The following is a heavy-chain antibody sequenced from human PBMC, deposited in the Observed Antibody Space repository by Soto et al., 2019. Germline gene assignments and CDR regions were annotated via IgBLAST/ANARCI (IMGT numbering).Heavy chain of an antibody. Sequence: PGGSLRLSCVTSGFTFSNYWMHWVRQAPGQGLVWVSRIYRGETYYEDSVKGRFTVSRDKAKNTLYLQMNSLGAEDTAIYYWLRGSTGYGNFDSWGQGTLVTGSS. J-gene: IGHJ4*02. V-gene: IGHV3-74*01. CDR2: IYRGET. D-gene: IGHD2-8*02. CDR1: GFTFSNYW. CDR3: LRGSTGYGNFDS.